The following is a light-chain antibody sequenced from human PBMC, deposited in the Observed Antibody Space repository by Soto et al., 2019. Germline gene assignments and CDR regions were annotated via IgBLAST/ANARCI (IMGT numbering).Light chain of an antibody. CDR2: DTS. V-gene: IGKV3-15*01. J-gene: IGKJ1*01. Sequence: EVVMTQSPATLSVSPGEGVTLSCRANQGIGDTLAWYQHKPGQTPRLLIYDTSTRATGVPARFSGSRSGTDFTLTISRLEPEDFAVYYCQQYGSSSWTFGQGTKVDIK. CDR1: QGIGDT. CDR3: QQYGSSSWT.